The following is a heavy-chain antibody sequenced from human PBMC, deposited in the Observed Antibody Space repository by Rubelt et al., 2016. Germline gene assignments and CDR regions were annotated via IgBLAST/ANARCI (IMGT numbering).Heavy chain of an antibody. J-gene: IGHJ4*02. CDR3: ARGAPYAPGDY. CDR2: IYYSGST. CDR1: GGSFNSYY. V-gene: IGHV4-59*01. Sequence: QVQLQESGPGLVKPSETLSLTCTVSGGSFNSYYWSWIRQPPGKGLEWIGYIYYSGSTNYNPSLKSRVTISVDTSKNQFSLKLSSVTAADTAVYYCARGAPYAPGDYWGQGTLVTVSS. D-gene: IGHD2-2*01.